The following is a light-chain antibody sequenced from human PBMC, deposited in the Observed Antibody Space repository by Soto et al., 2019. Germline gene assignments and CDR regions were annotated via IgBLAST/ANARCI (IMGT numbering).Light chain of an antibody. V-gene: IGKV1-6*01. CDR3: QQYNSYLT. CDR1: QGIRND. Sequence: AIQMTQSPSSLSVSVGERVTLTCRASQGIRNDLGWYHQKPGKAPKLLIYAASSLQGVVPSMCGGGSSGTDFPLTISLQHHDYFATYCHQQYNSYLTFGQGTKVDIK. J-gene: IGKJ1*01. CDR2: AAS.